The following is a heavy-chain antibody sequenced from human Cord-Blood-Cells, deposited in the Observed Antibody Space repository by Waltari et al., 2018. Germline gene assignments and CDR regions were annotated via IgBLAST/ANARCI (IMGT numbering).Heavy chain of an antibody. CDR1: GGSFSGSY. Sequence: QVQLQQWGAGLLKPSETLSLTCAVYGGSFSGSYWSWIRQPPGKGLEWIGEINHSGSTNYNPSLKSRVTISVDTSKNQFSLKLSSVTAADTAVYYCARGPVDDILTGYYYFDYWGQGTLVTVSS. CDR3: ARGPVDDILTGYYYFDY. J-gene: IGHJ4*02. V-gene: IGHV4-34*01. CDR2: INHSGST. D-gene: IGHD3-9*01.